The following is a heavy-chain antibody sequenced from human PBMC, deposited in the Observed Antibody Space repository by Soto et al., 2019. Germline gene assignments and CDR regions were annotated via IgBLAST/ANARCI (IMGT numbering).Heavy chain of an antibody. CDR1: GGTFSSYS. D-gene: IGHD2-15*01. J-gene: IGHJ2*01. CDR2: IIPIFGTA. Sequence: QVQLVQSGTEVKKPGSSVKVSCNASGGTFSSYSISWVRQAPGQGLEWMGGIIPIFGTANYAQKFQGRVTITADESTSTAYMELSSLRSEDTAVYYCVRSEDYCSGGSCYRNWYFDLWGRGTLVTVSS. CDR3: VRSEDYCSGGSCYRNWYFDL. V-gene: IGHV1-69*01.